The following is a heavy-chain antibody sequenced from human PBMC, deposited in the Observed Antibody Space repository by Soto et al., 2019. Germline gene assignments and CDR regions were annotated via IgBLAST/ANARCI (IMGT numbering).Heavy chain of an antibody. CDR1: GFTFSSYW. J-gene: IGHJ6*02. D-gene: IGHD6-6*01. CDR2: IKQDGSEK. Sequence: GGSLRLSCAASGFTFSSYWMSWVRQAPGKGLEWVANIKQDGSEKYDVDSVKGRSTISQDNAKNSLYLQMNSLRAEDTAVYYCARDGLPAARLLYYYYYGMDVWGQGTTVTVSS. V-gene: IGHV3-7*05. CDR3: ARDGLPAARLLYYYYYGMDV.